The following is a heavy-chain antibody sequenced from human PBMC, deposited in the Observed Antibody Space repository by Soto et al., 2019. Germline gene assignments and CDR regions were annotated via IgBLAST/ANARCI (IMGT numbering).Heavy chain of an antibody. Sequence: GGSLRLSCASSGLTFSSYEMNWVRQAPRKGLEWVSYISSSGSTIYYADSVKGRFTISRDNARNSLYLQMNSLRAEDTAVYYCARVHYHDSSGYLDYWGQGT. CDR1: GLTFSSYE. CDR2: ISSSGSTI. CDR3: ARVHYHDSSGYLDY. V-gene: IGHV3-48*03. J-gene: IGHJ4*02. D-gene: IGHD3-22*01.